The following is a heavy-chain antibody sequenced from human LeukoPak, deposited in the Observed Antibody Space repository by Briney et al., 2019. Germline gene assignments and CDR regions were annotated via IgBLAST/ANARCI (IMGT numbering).Heavy chain of an antibody. CDR3: ARLVWGSLTGYYFDY. D-gene: IGHD3-16*01. Sequence: PSETLSLTCAVSGYSISSGYYWGWIRQPPGKGLEWIGNIYHSGSTYYNPSLKSRVTISVDTSKSQFSLKLSSVTAADTAVYYCARLVWGSLTGYYFDYWGQGTLVTVSS. CDR2: IYHSGST. V-gene: IGHV4-38-2*01. CDR1: GYSISSGYY. J-gene: IGHJ4*02.